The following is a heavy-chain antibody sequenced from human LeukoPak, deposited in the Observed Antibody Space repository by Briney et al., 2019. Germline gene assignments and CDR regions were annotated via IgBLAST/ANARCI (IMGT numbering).Heavy chain of an antibody. CDR2: TSFDVDNK. V-gene: IGHV3-30*03. J-gene: IGHJ6*02. CDR3: ARPRVVKAYYGMDV. CDR1: GFTFSDYA. Sequence: GGSLRLSCAASGFTFSDYAMHWVRQAPGKGLEWVALTSFDVDNKFYADSVKGRFTISRDNSKNTLYLQVNSLRAEDTAVYYCARPRVVKAYYGMDVWGQGTTVTVSS. D-gene: IGHD3-22*01.